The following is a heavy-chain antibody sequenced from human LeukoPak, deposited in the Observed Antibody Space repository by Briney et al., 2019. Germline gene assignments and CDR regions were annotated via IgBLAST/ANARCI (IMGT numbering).Heavy chain of an antibody. D-gene: IGHD2-2*01. V-gene: IGHV1-18*01. CDR1: GYTFTSYG. CDR2: TSAYNGNT. Sequence: ASVKVSCKASGYTFTSYGISWVRQAPGQGLEWMGWTSAYNGNTNYAQKLQGRVTMTTDTSTSTAYMELRSLRSDDTAVYYCARDEDQLPTSYYYYYYGMDVWGQGTTVTVSS. J-gene: IGHJ6*02. CDR3: ARDEDQLPTSYYYYYYGMDV.